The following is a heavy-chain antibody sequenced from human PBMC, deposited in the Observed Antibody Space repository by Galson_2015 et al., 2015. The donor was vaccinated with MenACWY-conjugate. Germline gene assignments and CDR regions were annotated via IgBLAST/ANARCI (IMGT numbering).Heavy chain of an antibody. Sequence: SLRLSCAASGFTFSSYAMSWVRQAPGKGLEWVSGISGSGGTTYYADSVKGRFTISRDNSKNTLYLQMNSLSAEDSAVYYCATHRGDYYYYCMDVWGQGTTVTASS. J-gene: IGHJ6*02. CDR3: ATHRGDYYYYCMDV. V-gene: IGHV3-23*01. CDR2: ISGSGGTT. CDR1: GFTFSSYA.